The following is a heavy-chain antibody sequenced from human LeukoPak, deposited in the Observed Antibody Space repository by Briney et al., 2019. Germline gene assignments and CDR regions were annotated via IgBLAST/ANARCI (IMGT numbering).Heavy chain of an antibody. CDR1: GESFSGYY. J-gene: IGHJ4*02. D-gene: IGHD3-16*02. V-gene: IGHV4-34*01. Sequence: SETLSLTCTVYGESFSGYYWSWIRQPPGKGLEWIGEINHSGSTNYNASLKSRVTISVDTSKNQFSLKLSSVTAADTAVYYCARLRRGGLIVLHHYFDYWGQGTLVTVSS. CDR3: ARLRRGGLIVLHHYFDY. CDR2: INHSGST.